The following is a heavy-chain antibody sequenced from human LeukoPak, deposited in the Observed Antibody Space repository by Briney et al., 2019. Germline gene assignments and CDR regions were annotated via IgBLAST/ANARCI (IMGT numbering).Heavy chain of an antibody. CDR3: ARASLPYYDISTGYDEGSFDY. J-gene: IGHJ4*02. D-gene: IGHD3-9*01. Sequence: GASVKVSCKASGGTFSSYAISWVRQAPGQGLEWMGGIIPIFGTANYAQKFQGRATITADESTSTAYMELSSLRSEDTAVYYCARASLPYYDISTGYDEGSFDYWGQGTLVTVSS. V-gene: IGHV1-69*13. CDR2: IIPIFGTA. CDR1: GGTFSSYA.